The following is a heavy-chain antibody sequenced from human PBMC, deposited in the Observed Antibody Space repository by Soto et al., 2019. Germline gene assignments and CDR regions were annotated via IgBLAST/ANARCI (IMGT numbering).Heavy chain of an antibody. Sequence: PSETLSLTCAVYCGSFSGYYWSWIRQPPGKGLEWIGEINHSGSTNYNPSLKSRVTISVDTSKNQFSLKLSSVTAADTAVYYCARGDPQTENDYGDYVPYFDYRGQGTLVTVSS. V-gene: IGHV4-34*01. CDR1: CGSFSGYY. D-gene: IGHD4-17*01. CDR3: ARGDPQTENDYGDYVPYFDY. CDR2: INHSGST. J-gene: IGHJ4*02.